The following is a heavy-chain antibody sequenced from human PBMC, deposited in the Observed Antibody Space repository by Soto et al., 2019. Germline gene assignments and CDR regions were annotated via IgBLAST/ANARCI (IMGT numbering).Heavy chain of an antibody. V-gene: IGHV4-59*01. CDR3: AKDYGYSSGWYYFDY. D-gene: IGHD6-19*01. CDR2: IFYSGNS. CDR1: GGSISHYY. J-gene: IGHJ4*02. Sequence: PSETLSLTCSVSGGSISHYYWSWIRQSPGKGLEWIGFIFYSGNSNYNPSLKSRVSMSVDMSKNQFSLKLTSVTAADTAMYYCAKDYGYSSGWYYFDYWGQGTLVTVSS.